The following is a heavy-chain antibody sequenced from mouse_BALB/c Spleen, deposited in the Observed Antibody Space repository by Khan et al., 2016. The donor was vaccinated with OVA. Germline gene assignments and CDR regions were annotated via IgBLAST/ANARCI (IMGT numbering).Heavy chain of an antibody. J-gene: IGHJ3*01. D-gene: IGHD3-2*02. V-gene: IGHV1-77*01. CDR1: GSPSTDFL. CDR3: ARAGYGGFAH. CDR2: IYPGSGYI. Sequence: QVQLQQSGPELLKPGASVKMSCKASGSPSTDFLISWLKQRPGQGLEWIGEIYPGSGYIYYNEKFKGKATLTSDKSSNTAYMQLSSLTSEDSAVYFCARAGYGGFAHWGQGTLVTVSA.